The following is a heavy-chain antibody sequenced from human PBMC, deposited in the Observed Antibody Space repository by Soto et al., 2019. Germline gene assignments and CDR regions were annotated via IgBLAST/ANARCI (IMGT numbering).Heavy chain of an antibody. CDR3: APVGIGTTTVDY. J-gene: IGHJ4*02. Sequence: SETLSLTCLVSGGSINNSTYYWGWIRQPPGKGLEWIGSIYYSGATYYNPSLRSRITISMDRSKNHFSLKLTSVTAADTAIYYCAPVGIGTTTVDYWGQGTLVTVSS. D-gene: IGHD5-12*01. CDR2: IYYSGAT. CDR1: GGSINNSTYY. V-gene: IGHV4-39*02.